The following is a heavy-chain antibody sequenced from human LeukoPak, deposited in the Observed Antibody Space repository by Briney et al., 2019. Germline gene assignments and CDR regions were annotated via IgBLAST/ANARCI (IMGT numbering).Heavy chain of an antibody. CDR1: GFTFDIYA. CDR2: ISGSGGST. V-gene: IGHV3-23*01. Sequence: PGGSLRLSCAASGFTFDIYAMTWVRQAPGKGLEWVSAISGSGGSTYYADSVKGRFTISRDNSKNTLYLQMNSLGAEDTAVYYCVPWRGAGGYWGQGTLVTVPS. J-gene: IGHJ4*02. CDR3: VPWRGAGGY. D-gene: IGHD1-26*01.